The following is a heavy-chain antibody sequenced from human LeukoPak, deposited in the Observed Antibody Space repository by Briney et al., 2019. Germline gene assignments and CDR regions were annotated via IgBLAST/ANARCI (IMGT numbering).Heavy chain of an antibody. D-gene: IGHD3-22*01. CDR2: IYPGDSDT. Sequence: GESLKISCKGSGYSFTSYWIGWVRQMPGKGLEWMGIIYPGDSDTRYSPSFQGQVTISADKSISTAYLQWSSLKASDTAMYYCPRSKLSYYDSSGYYYSGGSGFDYWGQGTLVTVSS. V-gene: IGHV5-51*01. CDR1: GYSFTSYW. J-gene: IGHJ4*02. CDR3: PRSKLSYYDSSGYYYSGGSGFDY.